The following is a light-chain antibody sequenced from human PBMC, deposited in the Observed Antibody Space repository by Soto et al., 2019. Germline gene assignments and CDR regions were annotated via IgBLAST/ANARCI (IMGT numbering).Light chain of an antibody. J-gene: IGLJ2*01. CDR1: SSNIGNNF. CDR3: GTWDSSLSAGV. Sequence: QSVLTQPPSVSAAPGQKGTISCSGSSSNIGNNFVSWYQQLPGTAPKLLSYDNNKRPSGIPDRFSGSKSGTSATLGITGLQTGDEADYYCGTWDSSLSAGVFGGGTKLTVL. V-gene: IGLV1-51*01. CDR2: DNN.